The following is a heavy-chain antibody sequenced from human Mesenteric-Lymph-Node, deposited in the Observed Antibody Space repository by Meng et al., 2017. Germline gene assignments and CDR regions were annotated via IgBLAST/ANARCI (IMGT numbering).Heavy chain of an antibody. CDR3: ARDLFGLDV. CDR2: ISTSGTTI. Sequence: GESLKISCTASEFSFKTYEMNWVRQAPGKGLEWLSYISTSGTTIYYADSVKGRFTISRDNAKNSLYLQMNTLRVEDTAVYYCARDLFGLDVWGQGTTVTVSS. CDR1: EFSFKTYE. J-gene: IGHJ6*02. V-gene: IGHV3-48*03.